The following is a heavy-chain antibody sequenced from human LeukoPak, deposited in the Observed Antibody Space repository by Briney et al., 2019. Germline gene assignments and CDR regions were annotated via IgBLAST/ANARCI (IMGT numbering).Heavy chain of an antibody. CDR2: IRYDGSNK. J-gene: IGHJ4*02. CDR3: AKDPKSSGSEGDY. Sequence: PGGSLRLSCAASGFTFSSYGMHWVRQAPGKGLEWVAFIRYDGSNKYYADSVKGRFTISRDNSKSTLYLQMNSLRAEDTAVYYCAKDPKSSGSEGDYWGQGTLVTVSS. V-gene: IGHV3-30*02. D-gene: IGHD3-22*01. CDR1: GFTFSSYG.